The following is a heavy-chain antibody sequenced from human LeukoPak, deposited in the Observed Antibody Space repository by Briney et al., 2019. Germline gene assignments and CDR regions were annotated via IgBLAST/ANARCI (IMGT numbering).Heavy chain of an antibody. Sequence: GGSLRLSCAASLFTFSNAWMSWVRQAPRRGVEWVGRIKSKTDGGTTDHAAPVKGRFTISRDDSKNTLYLQMKSLKTEDTAVYYYTTERGGSYYVADYWGQGTLVTVSS. CDR3: TTERGGSYYVADY. CDR2: IKSKTDGGTT. D-gene: IGHD1-26*01. J-gene: IGHJ4*02. V-gene: IGHV3-15*01. CDR1: LFTFSNAW.